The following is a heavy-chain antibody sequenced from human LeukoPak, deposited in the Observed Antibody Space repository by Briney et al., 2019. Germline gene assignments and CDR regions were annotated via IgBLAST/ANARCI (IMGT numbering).Heavy chain of an antibody. D-gene: IGHD3-22*01. V-gene: IGHV3-53*01. CDR2: IYSGGTT. J-gene: IGHJ4*02. Sequence: PGGSPRLSCAASGFTVSSNYMSWVRQAPGKGLEWVSVIYSGGTTYYADSVKGRFTISRDNSKNTLYLQMNSLRAEDTAVYYCARGHYYDSSGTRPLDYWGQGTLVTVSS. CDR1: GFTVSSNY. CDR3: ARGHYYDSSGTRPLDY.